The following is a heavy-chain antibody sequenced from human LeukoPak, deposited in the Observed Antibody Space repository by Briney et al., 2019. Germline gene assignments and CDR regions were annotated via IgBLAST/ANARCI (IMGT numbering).Heavy chain of an antibody. J-gene: IGHJ4*02. CDR2: ISWNSGSI. Sequence: PGRSLRLSCAASGFTFDDYAMHWVRQAPGKGLEWVSGISWNSGSIGYADSVKGRFTISRDNAKNSLYLQMNSLRAEDTALYYCAKDLIAVAATGSFDYWGQGTLVTVSS. D-gene: IGHD6-19*01. CDR1: GFTFDDYA. CDR3: AKDLIAVAATGSFDY. V-gene: IGHV3-9*01.